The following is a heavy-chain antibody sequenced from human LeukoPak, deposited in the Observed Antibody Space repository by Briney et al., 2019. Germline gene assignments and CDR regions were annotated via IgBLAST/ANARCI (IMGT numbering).Heavy chain of an antibody. J-gene: IGHJ5*02. Sequence: SETLSLTCAVSSDSIITNDWWNWIRQPPGKGLEWIGEINHSGSTNYNPSLKSRVTISVDTSKNQFSLKLSSVTAADTAVYYCARGRPFDPWGQGTLVTVSS. CDR3: ARGRPFDP. CDR1: SDSIITNDW. V-gene: IGHV4-4*02. CDR2: INHSGST.